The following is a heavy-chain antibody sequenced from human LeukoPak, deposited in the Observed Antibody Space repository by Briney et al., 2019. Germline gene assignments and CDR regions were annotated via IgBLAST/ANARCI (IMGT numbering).Heavy chain of an antibody. V-gene: IGHV3-30*02. CDR1: GFTFSSYA. CDR2: IRYDGSNK. J-gene: IGHJ4*01. Sequence: GGSLRLSCAASGFTFSSYAMHWVRQAPGKGLEWVTFIRYDGSNKYYADSVKGRFAISRDNSKNTLYLQMNSVRSEDTALYYCAKPSGSGVDYWGQGTRVTVSS. CDR3: AKPSGSGVDY. D-gene: IGHD1-26*01.